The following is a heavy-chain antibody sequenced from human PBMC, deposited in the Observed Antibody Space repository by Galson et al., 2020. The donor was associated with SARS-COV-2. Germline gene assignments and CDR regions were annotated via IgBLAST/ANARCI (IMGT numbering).Heavy chain of an antibody. V-gene: IGHV3-53*01. CDR3: ARSISGSLAFEY. CDR2: FYGDSST. CDR1: GFTVSSSY. D-gene: IGHD5-12*01. Sequence: GGSLRLSCAASGFTVSSSYMSWVRQAPGKGLEWVSVFYGDSSTSYADSVKGRFTISRDNSKNTLFLQINGLRAEDTAVYYCARSISGSLAFEYWGQGTLVIVSS. J-gene: IGHJ4*02.